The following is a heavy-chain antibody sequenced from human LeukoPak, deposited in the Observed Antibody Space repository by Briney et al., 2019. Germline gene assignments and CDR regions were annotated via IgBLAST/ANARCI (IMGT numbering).Heavy chain of an antibody. D-gene: IGHD3-10*01. V-gene: IGHV4-59*08. J-gene: IGHJ4*02. CDR1: GGSLDSNY. CDR3: AKAFYYGSGLDY. Sequence: SETLSLTCIVSGGSLDSNYWSWIRQPPGKGLEWIGHVYYSGSTNYNPSLKSRVTMSVDSSKSHFSLKLNSVTAADTAVYYCAKAFYYGSGLDYWGQGTLVTVSS. CDR2: VYYSGST.